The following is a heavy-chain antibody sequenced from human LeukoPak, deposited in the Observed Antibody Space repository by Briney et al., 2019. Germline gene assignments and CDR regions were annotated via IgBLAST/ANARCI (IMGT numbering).Heavy chain of an antibody. CDR2: ISYDGSNK. V-gene: IGHV3-30*03. CDR1: GFTFSSYG. D-gene: IGHD6-13*01. CDR3: ARDGIAENRGYFDY. J-gene: IGHJ4*02. Sequence: GGSLRLSCAASGFTFSSYGMHWVRQAPGKGLEWVAVISYDGSNKYYADSVKGRFTISRHNSKNTLYLQMNSLRAEDTAVYYCARDGIAENRGYFDYWGQGTLVTVSS.